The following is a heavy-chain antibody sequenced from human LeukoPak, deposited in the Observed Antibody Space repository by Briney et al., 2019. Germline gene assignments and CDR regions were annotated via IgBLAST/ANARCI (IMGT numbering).Heavy chain of an antibody. D-gene: IGHD2-2*01. V-gene: IGHV3-7*03. Sequence: PGRSLRLSCAASRFTFSSYWMTWVRQAPGKGLEWVANIKPDGSKKSYVDSVKGRFTISRDNAKNSLYLQMNSLRADDTGVYYCASQPAAADVDYWGQGTLVTVSS. CDR1: RFTFSSYW. J-gene: IGHJ4*02. CDR2: IKPDGSKK. CDR3: ASQPAAADVDY.